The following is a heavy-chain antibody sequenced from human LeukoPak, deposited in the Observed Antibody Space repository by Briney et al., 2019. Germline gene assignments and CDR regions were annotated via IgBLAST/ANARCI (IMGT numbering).Heavy chain of an antibody. Sequence: GSLRLSCAASGFTFSSYSMNWVRQAPGKGLEWVSYISSSSSTIYCADSVKGRFTISRDNAKNSLYLQMNSLRAEDTAVYYCAREQDYKGAFDIWGQGTMVTVSS. V-gene: IGHV3-48*01. CDR3: AREQDYKGAFDI. J-gene: IGHJ3*02. D-gene: IGHD3-16*01. CDR1: GFTFSSYS. CDR2: ISSSSSTI.